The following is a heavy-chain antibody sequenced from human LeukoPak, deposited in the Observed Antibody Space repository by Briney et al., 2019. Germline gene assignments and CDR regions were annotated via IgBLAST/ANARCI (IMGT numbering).Heavy chain of an antibody. V-gene: IGHV1-18*01. CDR3: ARETDIVGALDY. J-gene: IGHJ4*02. CDR1: GYTFTSYG. Sequence: ASVKVSCKASGYTFTSYGISWVRQAPGQGLEWMGWINFYNGNIDYAQKLQGRVTMTTDTSTSTAYMELSRLRSDDTAVYYCARETDIVGALDYWGQGTLVTVSS. CDR2: INFYNGNI. D-gene: IGHD1-26*01.